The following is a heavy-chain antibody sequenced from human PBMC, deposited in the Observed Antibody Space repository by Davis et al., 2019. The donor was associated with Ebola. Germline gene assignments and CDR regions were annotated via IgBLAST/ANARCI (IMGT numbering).Heavy chain of an antibody. CDR1: GGSFSGYY. V-gene: IGHV4-59*01. D-gene: IGHD1-26*01. Sequence: SETLSLTCAVYGGSFSGYYWSWIRQPPGKGLEWIGYIYYSGSTNYNPSLKSRVTISVDTSKNQFSLKLSSVTAADTAVYYCARGAGAGGIWGQGTLVTVSS. J-gene: IGHJ4*02. CDR2: IYYSGST. CDR3: ARGAGAGGI.